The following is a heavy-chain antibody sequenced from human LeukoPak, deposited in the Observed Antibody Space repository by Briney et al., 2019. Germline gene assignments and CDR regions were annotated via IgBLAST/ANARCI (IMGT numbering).Heavy chain of an antibody. CDR3: ARGLGYFDWFPRWFDP. D-gene: IGHD3-9*01. J-gene: IGHJ5*02. CDR1: GGSFSGYY. V-gene: IGHV4-34*01. CDR2: INHSGST. Sequence: PSETLSLTYAVYGGSFSGYYWSWIRQPPGKGLDWIGEINHSGSTNYNPSLKSRVTISVDTSKNQFSLKLSSVTAADTAVYYCARGLGYFDWFPRWFDPWGQGTLVTVSS.